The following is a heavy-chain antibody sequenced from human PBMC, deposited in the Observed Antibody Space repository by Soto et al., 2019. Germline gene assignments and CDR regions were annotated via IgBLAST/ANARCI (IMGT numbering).Heavy chain of an antibody. CDR3: ASTGDDYGGNGPGYLAY. Sequence: QVQLVQSGAEVKKPGSSVKVSCKASGGTFSSYTISWVRQAPGQGLEWMGRIIPILGIANYAQKFQGRVTITADKSXSXXYMELISVRSEDTAVYYWASTGDDYGGNGPGYLAYWGQGTLVTVSS. CDR2: IIPILGIA. CDR1: GGTFSSYT. D-gene: IGHD4-17*01. J-gene: IGHJ4*02. V-gene: IGHV1-69*02.